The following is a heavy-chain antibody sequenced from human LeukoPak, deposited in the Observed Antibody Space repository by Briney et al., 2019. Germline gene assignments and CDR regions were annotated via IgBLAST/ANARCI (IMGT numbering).Heavy chain of an antibody. Sequence: SETLSLTCTVSGVSISSYYWSWIRQPPGKGLEWIGYIYYSGSTNYNPSLKSRVTISVDTSKNQFSLKLSSVTAADTAVHYCASSSGYYTGIDYWGQGTLVTVSS. CDR3: ASSSGYYTGIDY. CDR2: IYYSGST. J-gene: IGHJ4*02. D-gene: IGHD3-22*01. CDR1: GVSISSYY. V-gene: IGHV4-59*01.